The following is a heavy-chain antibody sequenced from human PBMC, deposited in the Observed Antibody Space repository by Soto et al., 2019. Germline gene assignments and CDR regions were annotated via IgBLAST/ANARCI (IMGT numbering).Heavy chain of an antibody. D-gene: IGHD3-22*01. CDR2: IVVGSGNT. CDR3: AAVFYYYDSSGYIPPPYFDY. Sequence: SVKVSCKASGFTFTSSAVQWVRQARGQRLEWIGWIVVGSGNTNYAQKFQERVTITRDMSTSTAYMELSSLRSEDTAVYHCAAVFYYYDSSGYIPPPYFDYWGQGTLVTVSS. J-gene: IGHJ4*02. V-gene: IGHV1-58*01. CDR1: GFTFTSSA.